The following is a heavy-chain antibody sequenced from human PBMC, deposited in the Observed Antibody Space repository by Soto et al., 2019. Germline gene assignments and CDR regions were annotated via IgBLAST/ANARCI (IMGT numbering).Heavy chain of an antibody. J-gene: IGHJ2*01. D-gene: IGHD3-16*02. Sequence: QVQLQESGPGLVKPSQTLSLTCTVPGGSISSGDYYWSWIRQPPGKGLEWIGYIYYSGSTNYNPSISSRVTISVDTSKNQFSLTLSSVTAADTAVYYCARIVESGYTVDFDLWGRGTLVTVSS. CDR3: ARIVESGYTVDFDL. CDR2: IYYSGST. CDR1: GGSISSGDYY. V-gene: IGHV4-30-4*01.